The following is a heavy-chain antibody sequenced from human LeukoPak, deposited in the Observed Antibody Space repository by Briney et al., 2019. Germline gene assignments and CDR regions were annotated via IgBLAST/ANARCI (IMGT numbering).Heavy chain of an antibody. CDR2: ISAYNGNT. CDR3: ARDRTYYDYVWASYRAELYGMDV. D-gene: IGHD3-16*02. J-gene: IGHJ6*02. CDR1: GYTFTSYG. V-gene: IGHV1-18*01. Sequence: ASVKVSCKASGYTFTSYGISWVRQAPGQGLEWMGWISAYNGNTNYAQKLQGRVTMTTDTSTSTAYMELRSLRSDDTAVYYCARDRTYYDYVWASYRAELYGMDVWGQGTTVTVSS.